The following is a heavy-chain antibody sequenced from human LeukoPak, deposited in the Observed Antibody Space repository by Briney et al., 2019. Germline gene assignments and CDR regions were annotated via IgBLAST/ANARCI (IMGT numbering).Heavy chain of an antibody. D-gene: IGHD6-13*01. CDR3: ARDAKYSSSWAYNWFDP. J-gene: IGHJ5*02. Sequence: GGSLRLSCAASGFTFSSYSMNWVRQAPGKGLEWVSSISSSSSYIYYADSVKGRFTISRDNAKNSLYLQMNSLRAEDTAVYYRARDAKYSSSWAYNWFDPWGQGTLVTVSS. CDR1: GFTFSSYS. V-gene: IGHV3-21*01. CDR2: ISSSSSYI.